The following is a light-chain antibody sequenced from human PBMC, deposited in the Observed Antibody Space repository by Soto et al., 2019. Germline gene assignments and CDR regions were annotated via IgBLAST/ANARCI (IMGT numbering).Light chain of an antibody. V-gene: IGKV4-1*01. CDR1: RSVLYSSNNKNY. J-gene: IGKJ1*01. CDR3: QQYYSTPWT. CDR2: WAS. Sequence: DIVMTQSPDSLAVSLGERATINCKSSRSVLYSSNNKNYLAWYQQKPGQPPKLLIYWASIRKSGVPDRFSGSGSGTDFTLTISSLQAEDVAVYYCQQYYSTPWTFGQGTKVEIK.